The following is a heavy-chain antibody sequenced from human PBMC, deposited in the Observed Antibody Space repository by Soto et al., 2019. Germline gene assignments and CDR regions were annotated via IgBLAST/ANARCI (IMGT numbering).Heavy chain of an antibody. J-gene: IGHJ4*02. CDR3: ARVPYGDYPYFDY. CDR2: IYYSGST. D-gene: IGHD4-17*01. Sequence: SETLSLTCTVSGGSISSGGYYWSWIRQHPGKGLEWIGYIYYSGSTYYNPSLKSRVTISVDTSKNQFSLKLSSVTAADTAAYYCARVPYGDYPYFDYWGQGTLVTVSS. CDR1: GGSISSGGYY. V-gene: IGHV4-31*03.